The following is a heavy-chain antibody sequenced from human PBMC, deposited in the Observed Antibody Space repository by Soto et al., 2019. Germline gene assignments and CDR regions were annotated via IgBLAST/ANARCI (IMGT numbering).Heavy chain of an antibody. J-gene: IGHJ4*02. V-gene: IGHV3-23*01. CDR2: ISGSGGST. CDR3: ARRGSGCYYDY. D-gene: IGHD6-19*01. CDR1: GFTFSSYA. Sequence: EVQLLESGGGLVQPGGSLRLSCAASGFTFSSYAMRWVRQAPGKGLEWVSAISGSGGSTYSAHSVKGRFTISRDNSKNTPYLQMNSLRGEDTAVYYCARRGSGCYYDYWGQGTLVTVSS.